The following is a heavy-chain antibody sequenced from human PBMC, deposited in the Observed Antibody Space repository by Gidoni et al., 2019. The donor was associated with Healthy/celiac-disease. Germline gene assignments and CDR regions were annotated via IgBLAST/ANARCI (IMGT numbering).Heavy chain of an antibody. Sequence: EVQLVEDGGVVGQTGGSLRLYCAAAGCTFDDYALHWVRQSPGKGLAWVSLISWDGGSTYYADSVKGRFTISRDNSKNSLYLQMNSLRAEDTALYYCAKDNTAAAALDYWGQGTLVTVSS. CDR2: ISWDGGST. V-gene: IGHV3-43D*04. D-gene: IGHD6-13*01. CDR1: GCTFDDYA. CDR3: AKDNTAAAALDY. J-gene: IGHJ4*02.